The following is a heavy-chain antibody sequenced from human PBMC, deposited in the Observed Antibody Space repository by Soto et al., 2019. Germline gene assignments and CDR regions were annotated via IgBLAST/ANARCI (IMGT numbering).Heavy chain of an antibody. CDR3: TKDRGFIDPFDY. V-gene: IGHV3-66*01. Sequence: GGSLRLSCEASGLIVNNNFMNWVRQAPGRGLEWVSVINPEGRTYYADSVKDRFTISRDTSKNTLYLQINSLSAEDTAVYYCTKDRGFIDPFDYWGQGALVTVSS. CDR1: GLIVNNNF. J-gene: IGHJ4*02. CDR2: INPEGRT. D-gene: IGHD3-16*02.